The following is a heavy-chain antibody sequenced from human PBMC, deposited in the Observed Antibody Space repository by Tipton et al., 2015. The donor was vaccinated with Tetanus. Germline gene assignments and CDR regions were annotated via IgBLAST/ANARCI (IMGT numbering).Heavy chain of an antibody. D-gene: IGHD3-10*01. CDR2: IYFEGST. CDR3: ARHLYGYWFDP. CDR1: GGSITDKKYY. J-gene: IGHJ5*02. Sequence: TLSLTCTVSGGSITDKKYYWGWIRQAPGKGLEWIASIYFEGSTYYSPSLKSRLNLDVDTSQNVLSLNLTSVTAADTAVYYCARHLYGYWFDPWGQGALVTVSS. V-gene: IGHV4-39*01.